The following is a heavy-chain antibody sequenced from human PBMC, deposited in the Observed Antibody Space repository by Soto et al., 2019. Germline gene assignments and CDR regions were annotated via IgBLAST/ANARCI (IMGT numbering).Heavy chain of an antibody. CDR1: GYSFTSYW. CDR2: IYPGDSDT. CDR3: ARQGYSSSFPYYYGMDV. J-gene: IGHJ6*02. V-gene: IGHV5-51*01. D-gene: IGHD6-6*01. Sequence: GESLKISCQGSGYSFTSYWIGWVRQMPGKGLEWMGIIYPGDSDTRYSPSFQGQVTISADKSISTAYLQWSSLKASDTAMYYCARQGYSSSFPYYYGMDVWGQGTTVTAP.